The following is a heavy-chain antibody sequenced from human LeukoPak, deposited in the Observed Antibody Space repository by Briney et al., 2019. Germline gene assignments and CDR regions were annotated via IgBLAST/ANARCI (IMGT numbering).Heavy chain of an antibody. V-gene: IGHV4-38-2*02. Sequence: PSETLSLTCTVSGYSISSGYYWGWIRQPPGKGLEWIGSIYYSGSTYYNPSLKSRVTISVDTSKNQFSLKLSSVTAADTAVYYCARDEVAAAGTYNWFDPWGQGTLVTVSS. J-gene: IGHJ5*02. CDR3: ARDEVAAAGTYNWFDP. D-gene: IGHD6-13*01. CDR1: GYSISSGYY. CDR2: IYYSGST.